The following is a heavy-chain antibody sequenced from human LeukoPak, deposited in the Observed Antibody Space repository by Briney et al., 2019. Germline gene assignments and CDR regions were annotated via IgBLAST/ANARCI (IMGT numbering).Heavy chain of an antibody. V-gene: IGHV3-33*01. CDR2: IWYDGSNK. J-gene: IGHJ4*02. CDR3: ARDQTVAGPTLFDY. Sequence: PGRSLRLSCEASGFTFSTYGMHWVRQAPGKGLEWVAVIWYDGSNKYYADPVKGRFTISRDNSKSILYLQMNSLRAEDTAIYYCARDQTVAGPTLFDYWGQGTLVSVSS. CDR1: GFTFSTYG. D-gene: IGHD6-19*01.